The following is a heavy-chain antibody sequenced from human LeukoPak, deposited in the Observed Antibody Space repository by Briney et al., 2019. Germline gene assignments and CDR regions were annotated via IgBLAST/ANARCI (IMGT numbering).Heavy chain of an antibody. J-gene: IGHJ3*02. Sequence: TSSETLSLTCAVSGGSISSSYWWSWVRQPPGKTLEWIGSIYSSGSTYYNPSLKSRVIIIIDTPKNHFSLTLSSVTAADTAVYYCARSDGYGLVGIWGQGTMVTVSS. CDR1: GGSISSSYW. V-gene: IGHV4-4*02. CDR3: ARSDGYGLVGI. CDR2: IYSSGST. D-gene: IGHD3-10*01.